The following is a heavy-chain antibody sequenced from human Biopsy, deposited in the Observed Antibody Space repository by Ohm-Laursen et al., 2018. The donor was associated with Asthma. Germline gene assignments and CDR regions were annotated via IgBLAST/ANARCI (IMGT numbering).Heavy chain of an antibody. Sequence: GTLSLTCTVSGVSIRSYYWTWIRPPPGKGLEWIGNIHYSGSTYPNPSLKSRVTISVDTSKKQVSLRLSSVIAADTAVYYCAGFCSGGNCPDHWGQGTLVTVSS. CDR2: IHYSGST. V-gene: IGHV4-59*01. CDR1: GVSIRSYY. D-gene: IGHD2-15*01. J-gene: IGHJ4*02. CDR3: AGFCSGGNCPDH.